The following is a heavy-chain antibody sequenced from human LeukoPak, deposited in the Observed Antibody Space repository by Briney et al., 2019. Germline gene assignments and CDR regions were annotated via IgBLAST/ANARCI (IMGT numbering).Heavy chain of an antibody. CDR1: GGSISSGGYY. J-gene: IGHJ5*02. D-gene: IGHD6-13*01. CDR2: IFYSGST. Sequence: SETLSLTCTVSGGSISSGGYYWSWIRQHPGKGLEWIGYIFYSGSTYYNPSLKSRVTISVDTSKNQFSLKLSSVTAADTAVYYCAGYSSSWYWFDPWGQGTLVTVSS. CDR3: AGYSSSWYWFDP. V-gene: IGHV4-31*03.